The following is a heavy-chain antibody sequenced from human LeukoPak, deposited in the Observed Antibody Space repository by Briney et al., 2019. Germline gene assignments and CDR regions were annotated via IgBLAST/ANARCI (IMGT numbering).Heavy chain of an antibody. Sequence: GGSLRLSCAASGFSFDDYGLTRVRQAPGKGLEWVSGINWNGDSTDYADSVKGRFTISRDNAKNSLYLQMNSLRAEDTALYYCARDLRVVITGSFDSWGQGTLVTVSS. J-gene: IGHJ4*02. CDR2: INWNGDST. CDR1: GFSFDDYG. D-gene: IGHD3-22*01. V-gene: IGHV3-20*04. CDR3: ARDLRVVITGSFDS.